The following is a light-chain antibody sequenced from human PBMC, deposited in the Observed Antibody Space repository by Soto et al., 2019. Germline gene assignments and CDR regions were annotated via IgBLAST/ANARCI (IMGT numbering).Light chain of an antibody. CDR1: QSISRW. J-gene: IGKJ1*01. Sequence: DIQMTQSPSTLSASVGDRVAITCLARQSISRWLAWYQQKPGRAPKLLIYGASSLQSAVPSRFSGTGSGTAFALTISRLQPDDFATYYCQQYNTYSRTFGQGTNVEIK. CDR2: GAS. V-gene: IGKV1-5*03. CDR3: QQYNTYSRT.